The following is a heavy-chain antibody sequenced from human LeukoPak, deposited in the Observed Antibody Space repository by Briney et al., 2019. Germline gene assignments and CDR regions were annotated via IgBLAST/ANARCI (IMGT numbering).Heavy chain of an antibody. CDR2: INSDGSST. J-gene: IGHJ4*02. D-gene: IGHD3-3*01. CDR1: GFTVTNDY. CDR3: ARDLGGVTTYDY. Sequence: GGSLRLSCAVSGFTVTNDYMHWVRQAPGKGLVWVSRINSDGSSTSYADSVKGRSTISRDNAKNTLYLQMNSLRAEDTAVYYCARDLGGVTTYDYWGQGTLVTVSS. V-gene: IGHV3-74*01.